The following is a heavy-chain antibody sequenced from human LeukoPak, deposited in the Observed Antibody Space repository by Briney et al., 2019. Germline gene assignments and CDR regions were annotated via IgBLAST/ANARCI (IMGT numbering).Heavy chain of an antibody. D-gene: IGHD4-17*01. Sequence: GGSLRLSCAASGFTFSSYWMSWVRQAPGKGLEWVANIKQDGSEKYYVDSVKGRFTISRDNAKNSLYLQMNSLRAEDTAVYYCARDRIPGDYVPYYYYGMDVWGQGTTVTVSS. CDR2: IKQDGSEK. CDR1: GFTFSSYW. V-gene: IGHV3-7*01. J-gene: IGHJ6*02. CDR3: ARDRIPGDYVPYYYYGMDV.